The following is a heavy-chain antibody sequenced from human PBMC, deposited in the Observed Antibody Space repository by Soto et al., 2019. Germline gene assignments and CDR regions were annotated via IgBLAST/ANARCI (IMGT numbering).Heavy chain of an antibody. CDR1: GFTFGNYA. Sequence: EVQLLESGGGLVQPGGSLRLSCAASGFTFGNYAMIWVRQAPGKGLEWVSTISGGGDGTYYADSVRGRFTISRENSRNTVYLQMNSLSAVDTAVYYWAKKGLGSLATYCSSGDCHYAFDIWGQGTMVTVSS. J-gene: IGHJ3*02. CDR2: ISGGGDGT. D-gene: IGHD2-15*01. V-gene: IGHV3-23*01. CDR3: AKKGLGSLATYCSSGDCHYAFDI.